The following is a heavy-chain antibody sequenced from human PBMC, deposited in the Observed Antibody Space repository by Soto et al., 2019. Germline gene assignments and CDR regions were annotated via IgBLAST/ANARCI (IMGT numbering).Heavy chain of an antibody. CDR2: ISAYNGNT. D-gene: IGHD3-3*01. CDR3: ARDFLSYDFWSGYPSGP. CDR1: GYTVPSHG. J-gene: IGHJ5*02. V-gene: IGHV1-18*01. Sequence: ASVRVYCKASGYTVPSHGISWVRQAPGQGLEWMGWISAYNGNTNYAQKLQGRVTMTTDTSTSTAYMELRSLRSDDTAVYYCARDFLSYDFWSGYPSGPWGQGTLVNVSS.